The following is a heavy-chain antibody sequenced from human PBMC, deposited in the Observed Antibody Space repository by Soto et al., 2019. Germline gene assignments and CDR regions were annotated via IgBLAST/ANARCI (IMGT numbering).Heavy chain of an antibody. CDR1: GCSFTSYW. CDR3: ARHPGGIAVAGTAFDY. V-gene: IGHV5-51*01. CDR2: IYPGDSDT. J-gene: IGHJ4*02. Sequence: GESLKISCKGSGCSFTSYWIGWVRQMPGKGLEWMGIIYPGDSDTRYSPSFQGQVTISADKSISTAYLQWSSLKASDTAMYYCARHPGGIAVAGTAFDYWGQGTLVTVSS. D-gene: IGHD6-19*01.